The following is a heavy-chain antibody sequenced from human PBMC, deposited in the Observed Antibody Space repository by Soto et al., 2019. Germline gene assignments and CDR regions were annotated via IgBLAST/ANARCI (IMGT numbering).Heavy chain of an antibody. Sequence: SVKVSCKASGGTFSSYAISWVRQAPGQGLEWMGRIIPIFGTANYAQKFQGRVTITADKSTSTAYMELSSLRSEDTAVYYCATCRDGYTAGIDDWGQGTLATVSS. D-gene: IGHD5-12*01. CDR1: GGTFSSYA. V-gene: IGHV1-69*06. CDR2: IIPIFGTA. J-gene: IGHJ4*02. CDR3: ATCRDGYTAGIDD.